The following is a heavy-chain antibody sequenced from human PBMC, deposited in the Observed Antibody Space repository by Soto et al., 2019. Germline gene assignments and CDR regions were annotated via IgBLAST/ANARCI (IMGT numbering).Heavy chain of an antibody. V-gene: IGHV1-2*04. CDR3: ARGSRIQLWLILGRFDP. J-gene: IGHJ5*02. Sequence: GGSVKVSCKASGYTFTGYHMHWVRQAPGRGLEWMGWINPHSGGTNYAQKFQGWVTMTRDTSISTAYMELSRLRSDDTAVYYCARGSRIQLWLILGRFDPWGQGTLLTASS. D-gene: IGHD5-18*01. CDR2: INPHSGGT. CDR1: GYTFTGYH.